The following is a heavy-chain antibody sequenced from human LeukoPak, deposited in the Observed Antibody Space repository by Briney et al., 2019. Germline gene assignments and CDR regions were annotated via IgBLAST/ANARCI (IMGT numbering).Heavy chain of an antibody. CDR1: GFTFSSYA. CDR3: AKDMGNGAYYYYFDY. V-gene: IGHV3-30*04. Sequence: PGRSLRLSCAASGFTFSSYAMHWVRQAPGKGLERVALISYDGSNKYYADSVKGRFTISRDNSKNTLYLQMNSLRAEDTAVYYCAKDMGNGAYYYYFDYWGQGTLVTVSS. J-gene: IGHJ4*02. D-gene: IGHD3-22*01. CDR2: ISYDGSNK.